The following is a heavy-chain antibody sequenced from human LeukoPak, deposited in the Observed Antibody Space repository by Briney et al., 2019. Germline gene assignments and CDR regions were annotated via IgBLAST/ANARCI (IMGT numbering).Heavy chain of an antibody. V-gene: IGHV4-31*03. CDR1: GGSISSGGYY. Sequence: SETLSLTCTVSGGSISSGGYYWSWIRQHPGKGLEWIGYIYYSGSTYYNPSLKSRVTISVDTSKNQFSLKLSSVTDADTAVYYCARVRGVLLWFGAFDYWGQGTLVTVSS. CDR2: IYYSGST. J-gene: IGHJ4*02. D-gene: IGHD3-10*01. CDR3: ARVRGVLLWFGAFDY.